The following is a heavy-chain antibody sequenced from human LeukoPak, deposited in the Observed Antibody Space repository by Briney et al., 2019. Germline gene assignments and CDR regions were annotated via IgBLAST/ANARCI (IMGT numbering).Heavy chain of an antibody. CDR1: GGSFSGYY. CDR2: INHSGST. CDR3: AGPYCSSTSCYYYYGMDV. Sequence: SETLSLTCAVYGGSFSGYYWSWIRQPPGKGLEWIGEINHSGSTNYNPSLKSRVTISVDTSKNQFSLKLSSVTAADTAVYYCAGPYCSSTSCYYYYGMDVWGQGTTVTSP. V-gene: IGHV4-34*01. J-gene: IGHJ6*02. D-gene: IGHD2-2*01.